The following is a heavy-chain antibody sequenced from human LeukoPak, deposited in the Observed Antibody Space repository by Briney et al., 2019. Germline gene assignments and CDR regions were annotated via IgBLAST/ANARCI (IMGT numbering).Heavy chain of an antibody. CDR1: GFTFSSYW. CDR2: IKQDGSEK. CDR3: ARDVWTGVAVSDY. Sequence: GGSLRLSCVASGFTFSSYWMSWVRQAPGKGLEWVANIKQDGSEKDYVDSVEGRFTISRDNAKTSVYLQLNSLRADDTAVYYCARDVWTGVAVSDYWGQGTLVTVSS. D-gene: IGHD6-19*01. J-gene: IGHJ4*02. V-gene: IGHV3-7*01.